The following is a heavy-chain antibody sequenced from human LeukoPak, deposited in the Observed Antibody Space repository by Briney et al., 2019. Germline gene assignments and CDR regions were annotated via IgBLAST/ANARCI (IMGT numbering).Heavy chain of an antibody. CDR1: GGSISSYY. J-gene: IGHJ4*02. V-gene: IGHV4-4*07. CDR2: IYTSGST. D-gene: IGHD3-10*01. Sequence: SETLSLTCTVSGGSISSYYWSWIRQPAGKGLEWIGRIYTSGSTNYNPSLKSRVTMSVDTSKNQFSLKLSSVTAADTAVYYCARDGSGSYYVGYYFDYWGQGTLVTVSS. CDR3: ARDGSGSYYVGYYFDY.